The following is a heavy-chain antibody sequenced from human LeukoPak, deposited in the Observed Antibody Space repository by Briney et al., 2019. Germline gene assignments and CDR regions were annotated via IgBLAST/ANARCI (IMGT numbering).Heavy chain of an antibody. CDR1: GFTFSSYG. CDR3: ARDSNPLVRITIFGGYYYGMDV. J-gene: IGHJ6*02. V-gene: IGHV3-33*01. CDR2: IWYDGSNK. Sequence: PGRSLRLSCAASGFTFSSYGMHWVRQAPGKGLEWVAVIWYDGSNKYYADSVKGRFTISRDNSKNTLYLQMNSLRAEDTAVYYCARDSNPLVRITIFGGYYYGMDVWGQGTTVTVSS. D-gene: IGHD3-3*01.